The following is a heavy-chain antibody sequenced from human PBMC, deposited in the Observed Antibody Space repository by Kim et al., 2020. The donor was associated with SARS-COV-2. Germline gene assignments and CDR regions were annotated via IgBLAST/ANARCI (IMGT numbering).Heavy chain of an antibody. Sequence: SETLSLTCAVYGGSFSGYYWSWIRQPPGKGLEWIGEINHSGSTNYNPSLKSRVTISVDTSKNQFSLKLSSVTAADTAVYYCARGPKPPSSWYYYYYGMDVWGQGTTVTVSS. CDR3: ARGPKPPSSWYYYYYGMDV. CDR1: GGSFSGYY. CDR2: INHSGST. D-gene: IGHD6-13*01. J-gene: IGHJ6*02. V-gene: IGHV4-34*01.